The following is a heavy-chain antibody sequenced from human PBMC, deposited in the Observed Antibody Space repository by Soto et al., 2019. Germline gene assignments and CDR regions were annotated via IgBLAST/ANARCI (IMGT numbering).Heavy chain of an antibody. J-gene: IGHJ4*02. CDR2: ISSAGDSS. D-gene: IGHD2-2*01. CDR1: GFTFSSYE. Sequence: PGGSVRLSCAASGFTFSSYEMNWVRQAPGQTLEWVSYISSAGDSSYYADSVKSRFTISRDNTRNSLYLQMNSLRVEDTAVYYCARVYCSTTTCHVQAFDSWGQGTLVTVSS. CDR3: ARVYCSTTTCHVQAFDS. V-gene: IGHV3-48*03.